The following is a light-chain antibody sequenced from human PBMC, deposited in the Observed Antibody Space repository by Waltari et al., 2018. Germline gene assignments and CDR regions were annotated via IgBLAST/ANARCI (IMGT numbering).Light chain of an antibody. CDR1: SPNIGNTY. Sequence: QSVLPHPPPASGPPGQRVPFPCSGSSPNIGNTYLSCYQQLPGTAPKLLIYRNNQRPSGVPDRFSGSKSGTSASLAISGLRSEDEADYYCAAWDDSLSGRVFGGGTKVTVL. CDR2: RNN. CDR3: AAWDDSLSGRV. V-gene: IGLV1-47*01. J-gene: IGLJ3*02.